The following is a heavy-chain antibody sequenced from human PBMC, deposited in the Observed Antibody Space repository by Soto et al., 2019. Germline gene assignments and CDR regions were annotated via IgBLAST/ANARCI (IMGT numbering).Heavy chain of an antibody. CDR2: IYYSGST. CDR3: ATYTMRGAFDI. V-gene: IGHV4-59*01. CDR1: GGSISSYY. Sequence: SLTCTVSGGSISSYYWSWIRQPPGKGLEWIGYIYYSGSTNYNPSLKSRVTISVDTSKNQFSLKLSSVTAVDTAVYYCATYTMRGAFDIWGQGTMVTVSS. J-gene: IGHJ3*02. D-gene: IGHD3-22*01.